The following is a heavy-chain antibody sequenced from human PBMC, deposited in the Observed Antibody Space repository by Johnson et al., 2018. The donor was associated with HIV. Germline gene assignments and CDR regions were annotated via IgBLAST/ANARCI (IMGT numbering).Heavy chain of an antibody. Sequence: VLLLESGGGLVQPGRSLRLSCAASGFTFDDSAIHWVRQAPGKGLEWVSAISWNSGSIAYADSVKGRFTISRDNAKNSLYLEMNSLRAEDTALYYCAKDGYYDSSGYYVRAFDIWGQGTMVTVSS. V-gene: IGHV3-9*01. CDR3: AKDGYYDSSGYYVRAFDI. D-gene: IGHD3-22*01. J-gene: IGHJ3*02. CDR1: GFTFDDSA. CDR2: ISWNSGSI.